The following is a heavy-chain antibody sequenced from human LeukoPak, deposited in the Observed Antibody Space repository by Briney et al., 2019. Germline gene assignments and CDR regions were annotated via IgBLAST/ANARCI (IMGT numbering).Heavy chain of an antibody. D-gene: IGHD1-26*01. V-gene: IGHV3-23*01. J-gene: IGHJ4*02. Sequence: GGSLRLSCAASGFTFRSFAMSWVRQSPGKGLEYVAGISDSGQSPYYAASVRGRFTISRDNSNNTLFLQMSSLRAEDTALYYCAKDRIVGANRFDYWGQGTLVTVSS. CDR2: ISDSGQSP. CDR3: AKDRIVGANRFDY. CDR1: GFTFRSFA.